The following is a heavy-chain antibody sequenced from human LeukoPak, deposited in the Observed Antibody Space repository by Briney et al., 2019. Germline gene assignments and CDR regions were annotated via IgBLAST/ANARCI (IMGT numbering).Heavy chain of an antibody. V-gene: IGHV3-21*04. CDR1: GFTFSSYS. J-gene: IGHJ6*02. CDR3: AKDREYSNYYYYGMDV. D-gene: IGHD3-10*01. Sequence: GGSLRLSCAASGFTFSSYSMNWVRQAPGKGLEWVSSISSSSSYIYYADSVKGRFTISRDNAKNSLYLQMNSLRAEDTALYYCAKDREYSNYYYYGMDVWGQGTTVTVSS. CDR2: ISSSSSYI.